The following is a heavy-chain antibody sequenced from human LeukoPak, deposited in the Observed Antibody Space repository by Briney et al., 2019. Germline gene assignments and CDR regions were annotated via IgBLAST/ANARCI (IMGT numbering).Heavy chain of an antibody. V-gene: IGHV4-4*07. CDR1: GGSISSYY. Sequence: SETLSLTCTVSGGSISSYYWSWIRQPAGKGLEWIGRIYTSGRTNYNPSLKSRVTMSVDTSKKQLSLKLSSVTAADTAVYYCARLGHNYYASSALSPIAYWGQGTLVTVSS. J-gene: IGHJ4*02. D-gene: IGHD3-22*01. CDR2: IYTSGRT. CDR3: ARLGHNYYASSALSPIAY.